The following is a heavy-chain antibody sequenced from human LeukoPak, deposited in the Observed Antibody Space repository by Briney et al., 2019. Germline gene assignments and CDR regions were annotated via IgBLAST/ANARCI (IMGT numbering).Heavy chain of an antibody. V-gene: IGHV3-74*01. CDR3: VSFYETY. D-gene: IGHD2/OR15-2a*01. CDR2: INSDGSWT. J-gene: IGHJ4*02. Sequence: PGKGLVWVSHINSDGSWTSYADSVKGRFTISKDNAKNTVYLQMNSLRAEDTAVYYCVSFYETYWGRGALVTVSS.